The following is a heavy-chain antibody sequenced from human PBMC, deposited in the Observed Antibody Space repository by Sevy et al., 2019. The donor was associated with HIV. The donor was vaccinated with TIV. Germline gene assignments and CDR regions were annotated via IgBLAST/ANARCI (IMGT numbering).Heavy chain of an antibody. CDR2: IGYDGSNK. D-gene: IGHD2-8*01. CDR3: ARDPRMYGDYLLAYFDY. Sequence: GGSLRLSCAASGFTFSSYWMSWVRQAPGKGLEWVAVIGYDGSNKYYADSVRGRFTISRDNSKNTLFLQMDSLRGEDTAVYYCARDPRMYGDYLLAYFDYWGQGTLVTVSS. V-gene: IGHV3-33*08. J-gene: IGHJ4*02. CDR1: GFTFSSYW.